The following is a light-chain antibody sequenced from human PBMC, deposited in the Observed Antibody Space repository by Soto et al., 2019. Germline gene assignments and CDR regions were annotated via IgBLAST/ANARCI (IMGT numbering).Light chain of an antibody. V-gene: IGKV1-6*01. Sequence: IQMTQSPSTLSASLGDRVIITCRASQSISDYLAWYQQKPGKAPKLLSYDASNLESGVPSTFSGSGSGTDFTLTISSLQPEDFETYYCLQDYNYPRTFGQGTKVDIK. CDR2: DAS. J-gene: IGKJ1*01. CDR1: QSISDY. CDR3: LQDYNYPRT.